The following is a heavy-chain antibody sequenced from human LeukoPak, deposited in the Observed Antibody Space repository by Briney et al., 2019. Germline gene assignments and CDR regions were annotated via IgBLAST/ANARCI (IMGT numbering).Heavy chain of an antibody. CDR2: IDGSGGAI. CDR1: GFTFSRYA. V-gene: IGHV3-23*01. CDR3: ARGGIAAAGIAFDI. J-gene: IGHJ3*02. Sequence: PGGSLRLSCGASGFTFSRYAMSWVRQAPGKGLQWVSQIDGSGGAIYYADSVRGRFTISRDNSKNTLYLQMNSLRAEDTAVYYCARGGIAAAGIAFDIWGQGTMVTVSS. D-gene: IGHD6-13*01.